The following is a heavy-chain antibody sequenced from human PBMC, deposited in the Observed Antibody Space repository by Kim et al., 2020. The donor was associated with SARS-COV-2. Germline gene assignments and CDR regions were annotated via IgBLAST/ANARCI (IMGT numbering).Heavy chain of an antibody. CDR2: ISSNGGST. CDR1: GFTFSSYA. CDR3: VKDDTYTVGAMSYWVGDY. J-gene: IGHJ4*02. V-gene: IGHV3-64D*09. D-gene: IGHD1-26*01. Sequence: GGSLRLSCSASGFTFSSYAMHWVRQAPGKGLEYVSAISSNGGSTYYADSVKGRFTISRDNSKNTLYLQMSSLRAEDTAVYYCVKDDTYTVGAMSYWVGDYWGQGTLVTVSS.